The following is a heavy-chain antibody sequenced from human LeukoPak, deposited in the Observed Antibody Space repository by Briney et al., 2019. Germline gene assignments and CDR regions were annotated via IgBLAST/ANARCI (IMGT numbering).Heavy chain of an antibody. CDR2: ISYDGSNK. CDR1: GFTFSSYG. CDR3: AKDSARYSSYYYYMDV. V-gene: IGHV3-30*18. Sequence: GRSLRLSCAASGFTFSSYGMHGVRQAPGKGLEGVAVISYDGSNKYYADSVKGRFTISRDNSKNTLYLQMNSLRAEDTAVYYCAKDSARYSSYYYYMDVWGKGTTVTVSS. D-gene: IGHD3-16*02. J-gene: IGHJ6*03.